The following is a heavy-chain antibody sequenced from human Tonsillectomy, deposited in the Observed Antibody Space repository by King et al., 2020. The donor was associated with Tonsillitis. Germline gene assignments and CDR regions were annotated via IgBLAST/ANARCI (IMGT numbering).Heavy chain of an antibody. J-gene: IGHJ4*02. CDR1: GFTFSNYC. CDR3: AKGSGNYYFDY. D-gene: IGHD2-15*01. V-gene: IGHV3-23*04. CDR2: IYHSGRTT. Sequence: VQLVESGGGLVQPGGSLRLSCAASGFTFSNYCMSWVRQAPGKGLEWVSTIYHSGRTTYYADSVKGRFTISRDNSKNTLHLQMNSLRVEDTAVYYCAKGSGNYYFDYWGQGTVVTVSS.